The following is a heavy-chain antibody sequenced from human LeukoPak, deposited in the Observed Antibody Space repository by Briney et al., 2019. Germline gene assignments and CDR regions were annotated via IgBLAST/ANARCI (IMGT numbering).Heavy chain of an antibody. CDR3: ASNAGSGSYRHFDY. Sequence: PSGTLSLTCAVYGGSFSGYYWSWIRQPPGKGLEWIGEINHSGSTNYNPSLKSRVTISVDTSKNQFSLKLSSVTAADTAVYYCASNAGSGSYRHFDYWGQGTLVTVSS. CDR1: GGSFSGYY. D-gene: IGHD3-10*01. J-gene: IGHJ4*02. V-gene: IGHV4-34*01. CDR2: INHSGST.